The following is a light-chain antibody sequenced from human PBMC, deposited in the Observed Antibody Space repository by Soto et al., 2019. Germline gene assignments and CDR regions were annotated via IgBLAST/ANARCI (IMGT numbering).Light chain of an antibody. CDR3: QQRSGPWFT. CDR2: DAS. CDR1: QSVSSY. J-gene: IGKJ3*01. V-gene: IGKV3-11*01. Sequence: EIVLTQSPATLSLSPGERATLSCRASQSVSSYLAWYQQKPGQAPRLLIYDASNRATGIPARFSGSGSGTDFTLTISSLEPEDFAVYYCQQRSGPWFTFCPGTKVDIK.